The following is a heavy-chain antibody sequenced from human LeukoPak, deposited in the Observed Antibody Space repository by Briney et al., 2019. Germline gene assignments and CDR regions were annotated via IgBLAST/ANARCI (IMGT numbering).Heavy chain of an antibody. CDR2: IYTSGST. D-gene: IGHD3-10*01. J-gene: IGHJ4*02. CDR3: AREVLRGAPDY. Sequence: SETLSLTCTVSGDSISNFYWSWIRQPAGKGLEWIGRIYTSGSTNYNPSLKSRVTISVDTSKNQFSLKLSSVTAADTAVYYCAREVLRGAPDYWGQGTLVTVSS. CDR1: GDSISNFY. V-gene: IGHV4-4*07.